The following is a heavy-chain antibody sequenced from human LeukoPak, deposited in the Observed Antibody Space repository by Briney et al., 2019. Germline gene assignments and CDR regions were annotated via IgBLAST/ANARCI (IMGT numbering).Heavy chain of an antibody. CDR3: ARVRVGETRDFDY. CDR2: INTDGSST. Sequence: GSLRLSCAVSGFTFSSYWMHWVRQAPGKGLVWVSHINTDGSSTRYADSVKGRFTISRDNAKNTLYLEMNNLRAEDTAVYYCARVRVGETRDFDYWGQGTLVTVSS. CDR1: GFTFSSYW. D-gene: IGHD1-26*01. J-gene: IGHJ4*02. V-gene: IGHV3-74*01.